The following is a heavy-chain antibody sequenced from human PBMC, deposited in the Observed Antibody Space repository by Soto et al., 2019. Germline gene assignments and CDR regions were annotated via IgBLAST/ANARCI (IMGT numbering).Heavy chain of an antibody. CDR3: VLPRADSGSYFWFDP. V-gene: IGHV1-69*02. CDR1: GGTLSSYP. D-gene: IGHD3-10*01. CDR2: IIPILGLQ. Sequence: QVQLVQSGAEVKKPGSSVKVSCKASGGTLSSYPISWVRQAPGQGLEWMGRIIPILGLQNYAEKFQGRLTITADKTTTTAYMELSSLRSEDTAVYYCVLPRADSGSYFWFDPWGQGTLVTVSS. J-gene: IGHJ5*02.